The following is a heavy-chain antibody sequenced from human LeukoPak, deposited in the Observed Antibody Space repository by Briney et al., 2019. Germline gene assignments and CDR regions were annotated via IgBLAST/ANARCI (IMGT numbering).Heavy chain of an antibody. Sequence: PSETLSLTCTVSGGSISSSSYYWSWIRQPPGKGLEWIGYIYYSGSTNYNPSLKSRVTISVDTSKNQFSLKLSSVTAADTAVYYCARGGDYFWSGYYTGNDGYYFDYWGQGTLVTVSS. D-gene: IGHD3-3*01. CDR1: GGSISSSSYY. CDR3: ARGGDYFWSGYYTGNDGYYFDY. V-gene: IGHV4-61*01. CDR2: IYYSGST. J-gene: IGHJ4*02.